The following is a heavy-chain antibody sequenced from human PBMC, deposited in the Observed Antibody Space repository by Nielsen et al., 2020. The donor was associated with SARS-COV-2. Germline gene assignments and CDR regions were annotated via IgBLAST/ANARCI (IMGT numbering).Heavy chain of an antibody. J-gene: IGHJ4*02. V-gene: IGHV3-30*18. CDR3: AKDVWSGGHQMGPDY. CDR1: GFTFSDYG. Sequence: GGSLRLSCAASGFTFSDYGMHWVRQVAGKGLEWVAIVSRDGSDTFYVDSMEGRFTISRDNSKNTVYLQMNSLRAEDTAVYHCAKDVWSGGHQMGPDYWGQGTLVTVSS. CDR2: VSRDGSDT. D-gene: IGHD3-3*01.